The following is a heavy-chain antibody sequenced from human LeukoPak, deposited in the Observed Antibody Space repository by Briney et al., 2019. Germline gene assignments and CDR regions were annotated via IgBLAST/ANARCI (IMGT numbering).Heavy chain of an antibody. CDR2: ISGSGGST. Sequence: GGSLRLSCAASGFTFSTYAMSWVRQAPGKGLECVSAISGSGGSTYYADSVKGRFTISRDITKNTLYLQMNSLRAEDTAVYYCAKDGLQFSEWLPPLGYWGQGTLVTVSS. CDR3: AKDGLQFSEWLPPLGY. V-gene: IGHV3-23*01. CDR1: GFTFSTYA. J-gene: IGHJ4*02. D-gene: IGHD3-3*01.